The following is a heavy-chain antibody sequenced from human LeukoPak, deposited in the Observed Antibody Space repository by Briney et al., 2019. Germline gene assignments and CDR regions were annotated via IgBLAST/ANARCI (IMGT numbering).Heavy chain of an antibody. V-gene: IGHV3-23*01. J-gene: IGHJ4*02. CDR3: AKARPRGHIVVVTAFDY. D-gene: IGHD2-21*02. CDR2: ISGSGGST. Sequence: GGSLRLSCAASGFTFSGYAMSWVRQAPGKGLEWVSAISGSGGSTYYADSVKGRFTISRDNSKNTLYLQMNSLRAEDTAVYYCAKARPRGHIVVVTAFDYWGQGTLVTVSS. CDR1: GFTFSGYA.